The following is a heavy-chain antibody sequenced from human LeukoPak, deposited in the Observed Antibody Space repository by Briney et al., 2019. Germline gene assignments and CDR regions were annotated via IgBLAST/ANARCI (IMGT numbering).Heavy chain of an antibody. CDR1: GGSFSGYY. CDR3: AGRDFDY. V-gene: IGHV4-34*03. CDR2: INHSGST. D-gene: IGHD1-26*01. J-gene: IGHJ4*02. Sequence: PSETLSLTCAVYGGSFSGYYWSWIRQPPGKGLEWIGEINHSGSTNYNPSLKSRVTISVDTSKNQFSLKLSSVTAADTAFYYCAGRDFDYWGQGTLVTVSS.